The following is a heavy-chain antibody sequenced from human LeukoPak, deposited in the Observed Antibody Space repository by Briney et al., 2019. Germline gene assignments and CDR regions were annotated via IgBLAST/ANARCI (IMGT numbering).Heavy chain of an antibody. CDR1: GYTLTELS. CDR3: ATPGIAVAGGLTTGYFDY. Sequence: ASVKVSCKVFGYTLTELSMHWVRQAPGKGLEWMGGFDPEDGETIYAQKFQGRVTMTEDTSTDTAYMELSSLRSEDTAVYYCATPGIAVAGGLTTGYFDYWGQGTLVTVSS. D-gene: IGHD6-19*01. J-gene: IGHJ4*02. V-gene: IGHV1-24*01. CDR2: FDPEDGET.